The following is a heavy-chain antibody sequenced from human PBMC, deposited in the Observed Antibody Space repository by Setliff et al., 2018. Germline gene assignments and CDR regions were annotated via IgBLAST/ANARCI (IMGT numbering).Heavy chain of an antibody. D-gene: IGHD3-10*01. V-gene: IGHV3-23*01. CDR2: IHGEGFDT. Sequence: HPSETLSLTCTVSGGSISSSSYYWGWIRQPPGKGLEWVSSIHGEGFDTYYADSVKGRFTISRDNSKNTLYLQMNSLRAEDTAVYYCAKNGFGVVALGVNNWFDPWGQGTLVTVSS. J-gene: IGHJ5*02. CDR3: AKNGFGVVALGVNNWFDP. CDR1: GGSISSSSYY.